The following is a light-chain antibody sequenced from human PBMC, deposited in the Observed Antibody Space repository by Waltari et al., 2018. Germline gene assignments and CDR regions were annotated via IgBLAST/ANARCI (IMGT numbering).Light chain of an antibody. V-gene: IGKV3-20*01. CDR1: QSVSSNY. CDR3: QQCGSLPGT. Sequence: IVLTQSPGTLSLSPGERATLSCRASQSVSSNYLAWYQQKPGQAPRLLIYGASSRATGIPDRFSGSGSGTDFTLTISRLEPEDFAVYYCQQCGSLPGTFGQGTKLEIK. CDR2: GAS. J-gene: IGKJ2*01.